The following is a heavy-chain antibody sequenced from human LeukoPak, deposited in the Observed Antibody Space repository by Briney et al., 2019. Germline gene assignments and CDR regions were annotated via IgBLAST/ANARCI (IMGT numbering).Heavy chain of an antibody. V-gene: IGHV3-7*01. CDR2: IDQDGSLR. Sequence: GGSLRLSCAASGFTFSDYWMNWVRQAPGKGLEWVANIDQDGSLRYYVDSVKGRFTISRDNSKNTLYLQMNSLSPEDTAVVYCARVGRVSIYPSYMDVWGKGTTVTVSS. CDR3: ARVGRVSIYPSYMDV. D-gene: IGHD6-6*01. J-gene: IGHJ6*03. CDR1: GFTFSDYW.